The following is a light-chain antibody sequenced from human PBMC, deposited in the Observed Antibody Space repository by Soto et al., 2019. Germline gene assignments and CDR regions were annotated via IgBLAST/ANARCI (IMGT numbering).Light chain of an antibody. V-gene: IGLV1-51*01. CDR3: GTWDSSLSAYV. J-gene: IGLJ1*01. CDR1: SSNIGNNY. Sequence: QSALTQPPSVSAAPGQKVTISCSGSSSNIGNNYVSWYQQVPGTAPKLLIYDNNKRPPGIPDRFSGSKSGTSATLGITGLQTGDEADYYCGTWDSSLSAYVFGTGTKVTVL. CDR2: DNN.